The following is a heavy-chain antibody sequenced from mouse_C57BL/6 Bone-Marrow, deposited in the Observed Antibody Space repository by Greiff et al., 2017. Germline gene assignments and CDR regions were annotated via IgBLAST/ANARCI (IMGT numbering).Heavy chain of an antibody. CDR3: ASPCTGDLSWFAY. V-gene: IGHV1-81*01. CDR2: IYPRSGNT. J-gene: IGHJ3*01. CDR1: GYTFTSYG. Sequence: VQLQESGAELARPGASVKLSCKASGYTFTSYGISWVKQRTGQGLEWIGEIYPRSGNTYYNEKFKGKATLTADKSSRTAYMELRSLTSVDSAVYVCASPCTGDLSWFAYWGQGTLVTVSA. D-gene: IGHD5-1*01.